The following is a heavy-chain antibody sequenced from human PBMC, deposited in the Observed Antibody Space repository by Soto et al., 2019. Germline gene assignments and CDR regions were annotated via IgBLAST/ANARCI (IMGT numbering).Heavy chain of an antibody. Sequence: SETLSLTCTVSGGSISSYYWSWIRRPPGRGLELIGCIYYSGSANYSPSLKSRVTISVDTSKNQFSLKLNSVTAADTAVYYCLRSHGGYWGQGIQVTVSS. CDR2: IYYSGSA. CDR3: LRSHGGY. V-gene: IGHV4-59*03. J-gene: IGHJ4*02. CDR1: GGSISSYY.